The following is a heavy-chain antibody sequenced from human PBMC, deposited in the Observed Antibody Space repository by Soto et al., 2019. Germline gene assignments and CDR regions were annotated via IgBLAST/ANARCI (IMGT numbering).Heavy chain of an antibody. J-gene: IGHJ6*02. Sequence: EVQLVESGGGSVQPGRSLRLSCAASGFTFDDYAMHWVRQAPGKGLEWVSGISWNSGSIGYADSVKGRFTISRDNAKNSLYLQMNSLRAEDTALYYCAKDKVTGSPYYYGMDVWGQGTTVTVSS. CDR2: ISWNSGSI. CDR3: AKDKVTGSPYYYGMDV. CDR1: GFTFDDYA. D-gene: IGHD3-10*01. V-gene: IGHV3-9*01.